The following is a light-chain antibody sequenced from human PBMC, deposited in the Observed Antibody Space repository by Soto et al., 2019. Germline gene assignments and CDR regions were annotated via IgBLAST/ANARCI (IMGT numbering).Light chain of an antibody. CDR2: DVS. J-gene: IGLJ2*01. CDR1: SSDVGAYNY. CDR3: TSYTRSSNLVV. Sequence: QSALTQPASVSGSPGQSITISCTGTSSDVGAYNYVSWYQQHPGKAPKLMIFDVSSRPSGVSYRFSGSKSGNTASLTISGLQTEDEAYYYCTSYTRSSNLVVFGGGTQLTVL. V-gene: IGLV2-14*01.